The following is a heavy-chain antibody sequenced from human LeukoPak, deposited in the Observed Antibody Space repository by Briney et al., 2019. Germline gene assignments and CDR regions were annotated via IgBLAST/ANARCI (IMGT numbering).Heavy chain of an antibody. CDR2: ISYDGSNK. Sequence: GGSLRLSCAASGFTFSSYAMHWVRQAPGKGLEWVAVISYDGSNKYYADSVKGRFTISRDNSKNTLYLQMNSLRAEDTAVYYCARGSIAAAGLLDYWGQGTLVTVSS. J-gene: IGHJ4*02. D-gene: IGHD6-13*01. CDR3: ARGSIAAAGLLDY. CDR1: GFTFSSYA. V-gene: IGHV3-30-3*01.